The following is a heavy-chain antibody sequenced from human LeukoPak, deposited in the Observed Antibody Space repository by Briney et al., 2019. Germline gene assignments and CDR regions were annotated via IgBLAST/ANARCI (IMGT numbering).Heavy chain of an antibody. CDR3: ARVLKGYDYGGNFNDAFDI. D-gene: IGHD4-23*01. CDR1: GGSISSYY. CDR2: IYYSGST. Sequence: SETLSLTCTVSGGSISSYYWSWIRQPPGKGLEWIGYIYYSGSTNYNPSLKSRVTISVDTSKNQFSLKLSSVTAADTAVYYCARVLKGYDYGGNFNDAFDIWGQGTMVTVSS. J-gene: IGHJ3*02. V-gene: IGHV4-59*01.